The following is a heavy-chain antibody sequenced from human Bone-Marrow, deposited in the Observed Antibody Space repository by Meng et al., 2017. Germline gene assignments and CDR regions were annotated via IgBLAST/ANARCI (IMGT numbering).Heavy chain of an antibody. CDR3: ARGLRWDFDY. D-gene: IGHD4-23*01. CDR2: ISAYNGNT. J-gene: IGHJ4*02. V-gene: IGHV1-18*01. CDR1: GYTCTSYG. Sequence: QVALVQSSAGEKKAGASGKVSCKASGYTCTSYGISWVRQAPGQGLEWMGWISAYNGNTNYAQKLQGRVTMTTDTSTSTAYMELRSLRSDDTAVYYCARGLRWDFDYWGQGTLVTVSS.